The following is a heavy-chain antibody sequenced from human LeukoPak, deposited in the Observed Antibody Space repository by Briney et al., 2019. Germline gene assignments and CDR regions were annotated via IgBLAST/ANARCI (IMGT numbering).Heavy chain of an antibody. CDR3: ARWGRDIVVVPAASSAYYYYYYMDV. CDR2: ISYDGSNK. V-gene: IGHV3-30*04. Sequence: GGSLRLSRAASGFTFSSYAMHWVRQAPGKGLEWVAVISYDGSNKYYADSVKGRFTISRDNSKNTLYLQMNSLRAEDTAVYYCARWGRDIVVVPAASSAYYYYYYMDVWGKGTTVTISS. CDR1: GFTFSSYA. J-gene: IGHJ6*03. D-gene: IGHD2-2*01.